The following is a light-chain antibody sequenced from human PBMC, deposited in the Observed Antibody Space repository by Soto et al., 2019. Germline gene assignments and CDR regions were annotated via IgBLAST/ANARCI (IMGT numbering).Light chain of an antibody. CDR1: QGISNY. CDR3: QKYNPAPYT. J-gene: IGKJ2*01. V-gene: IGKV1-27*01. CDR2: GAS. Sequence: DIQMTQSPSSLSASVGDRVTITCRASQGISNYLAWYQQKPGKVPKLLISGASTLQSGVPSRFSGSASGTDFTLTISSLPPEDVATYYCQKYNPAPYTFGQGTKLEIK.